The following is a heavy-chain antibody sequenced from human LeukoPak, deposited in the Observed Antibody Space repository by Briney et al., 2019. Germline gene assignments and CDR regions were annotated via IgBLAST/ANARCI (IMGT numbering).Heavy chain of an antibody. CDR3: AKDKRSSWDFDY. CDR2: ISDDGRIK. CDR1: VFTFSGSA. Sequence: PGGSLRLSCAASVFTFSGSAMHWVRQAPGKGLEWVAVISDDGRIKIYGDSVKGRLTIPRDNSKNTLYLQMNSLRAEDTAVYYCAKDKRSSWDFDYWGQGTLVTVSS. V-gene: IGHV3-30*04. J-gene: IGHJ4*02. D-gene: IGHD6-13*01.